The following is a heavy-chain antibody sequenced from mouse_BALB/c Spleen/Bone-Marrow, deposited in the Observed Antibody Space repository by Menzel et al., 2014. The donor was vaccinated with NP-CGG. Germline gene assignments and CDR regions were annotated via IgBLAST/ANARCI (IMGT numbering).Heavy chain of an antibody. V-gene: IGHV14-3*02. J-gene: IGHJ4*01. D-gene: IGHD1-2*01. Sequence: VHVKQSGAELVKPGASVKLSCTASGFNIKDTYIHWVKQRPEQGLEWIGGIDPANGNTKYDPKFQGKATITADTSSNTAYLQLSSLTSEDTAVYYCAEITTAAYYVMDYWGQGTSVTVSS. CDR2: IDPANGNT. CDR1: GFNIKDTY. CDR3: AEITTAAYYVMDY.